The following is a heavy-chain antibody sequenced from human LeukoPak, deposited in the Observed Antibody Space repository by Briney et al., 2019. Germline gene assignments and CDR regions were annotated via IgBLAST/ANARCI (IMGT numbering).Heavy chain of an antibody. J-gene: IGHJ4*02. CDR1: GFIFSSYA. D-gene: IGHD5-24*01. CDR2: IKNDGSYT. CDR3: VRDGDAYNFDF. V-gene: IGHV3-74*01. Sequence: PGGPLKLSCAASGFIFSSYAMSWVRQAPGKGLEWVSRIKNDGSYTNYADSVKGRFTISRDNARNTLNLHMISLRAEDTAVYFCVRDGDAYNFDFWGQGVLVTVSS.